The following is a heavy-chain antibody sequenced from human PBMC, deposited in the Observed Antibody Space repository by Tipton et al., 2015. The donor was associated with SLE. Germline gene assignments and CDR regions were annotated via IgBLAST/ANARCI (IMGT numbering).Heavy chain of an antibody. CDR2: VFDTGYT. Sequence: TLSLTCHVAGGRIRNSPYNWVWIRPPRGKRLEWIGSVFDTGYTAYTPPLEGRMSLSVDTSNNEFSLKLSSVTAADTAVYFCVRQDLGRAATLTFDIWGLGTLVTVSS. CDR1: GGRIRNSPYN. D-gene: IGHD6-25*01. CDR3: VRQDLGRAATLTFDI. V-gene: IGHV4-39*01. J-gene: IGHJ4*02.